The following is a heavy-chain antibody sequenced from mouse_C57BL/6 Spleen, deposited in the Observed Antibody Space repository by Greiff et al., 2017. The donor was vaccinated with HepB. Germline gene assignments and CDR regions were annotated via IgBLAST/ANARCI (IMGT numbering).Heavy chain of an antibody. V-gene: IGHV1-74*01. CDR3: AIGYYYGSIYTYFDY. J-gene: IGHJ2*01. CDR2: IHPSDSDT. Sequence: QVQLKQPGAELVKPGASVKVSCKASGYTFTSYWMHWVKQRPGQGLEWIGRIHPSDSDTNYNQKFKGKATLTVDKSSSTAYMQLSSLTSEDSAVYYCAIGYYYGSIYTYFDYWGQGTTLTVSS. CDR1: GYTFTSYW. D-gene: IGHD1-1*01.